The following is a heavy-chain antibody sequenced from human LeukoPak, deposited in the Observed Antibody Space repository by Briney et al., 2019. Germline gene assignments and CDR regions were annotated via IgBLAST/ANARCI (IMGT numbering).Heavy chain of an antibody. CDR2: IIPIFGTA. CDR1: GGTFSSYA. Sequence: SVKVSCKASGGTFSSYAISWVRQAPGQGLGWMGGIIPIFGTANYAKKFQGRVTITTDESTSTAYMELSSLRSEDTAVYYCARVELSDFWSGYKYYYYYMDVWGKGTTVTVSS. V-gene: IGHV1-69*05. CDR3: ARVELSDFWSGYKYYYYYMDV. J-gene: IGHJ6*03. D-gene: IGHD3-3*01.